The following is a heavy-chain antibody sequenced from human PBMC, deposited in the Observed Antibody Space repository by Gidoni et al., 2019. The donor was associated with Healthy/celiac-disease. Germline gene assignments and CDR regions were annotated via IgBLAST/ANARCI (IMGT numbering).Heavy chain of an antibody. CDR3: ARIRGWAWYGMDV. CDR2: IFSNDEK. Sequence: QVTLKESGPVLVKPTETLTLTCTVSGFSLSNARMGVSWIRQPPGKALEWLAHIFSNDEKSYSTSLKSRLTISKDTSKSQVVLTMTNMDPVDTATYFCARIRGWAWYGMDVWGQGTTVTVSS. CDR1: GFSLSNARMG. V-gene: IGHV2-26*01. D-gene: IGHD3-16*01. J-gene: IGHJ6*02.